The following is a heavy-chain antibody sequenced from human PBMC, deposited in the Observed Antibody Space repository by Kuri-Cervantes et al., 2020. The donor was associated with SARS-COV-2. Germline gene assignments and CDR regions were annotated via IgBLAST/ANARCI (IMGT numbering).Heavy chain of an antibody. CDR2: IYYSGST. CDR1: GGSFSGYY. V-gene: IGHV4-59*01. J-gene: IGHJ6*02. CDR3: ARTTELRYHHPPPKTYYYGMDV. Sequence: ESLKISCAVYGGSFSGYYWSWIRQPPGKGLEWIGYIYYSGSTNYNPSLKSRVTISVDTSKNQFSLKLSSVTAADTAVYYCARTTELRYHHPPPKTYYYGMDVWGQGTTVTVSS. D-gene: IGHD3-9*01.